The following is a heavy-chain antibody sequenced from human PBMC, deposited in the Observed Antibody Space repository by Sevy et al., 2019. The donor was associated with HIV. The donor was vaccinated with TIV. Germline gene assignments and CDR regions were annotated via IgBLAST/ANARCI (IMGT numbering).Heavy chain of an antibody. J-gene: IGHJ6*02. CDR3: ARAESVYTRNAMDV. CDR1: GFNFSSYW. Sequence: GGSLRLSCAASGFNFSSYWMHWVRQAPGKGLVWVSGISSDGSITNYADSVKGRFTFSRDNAKNTVYLQMNSLRVEDTALYYCARAESVYTRNAMDVWGQGTTVTVSS. CDR2: ISSDGSIT. V-gene: IGHV3-74*01. D-gene: IGHD2-8*01.